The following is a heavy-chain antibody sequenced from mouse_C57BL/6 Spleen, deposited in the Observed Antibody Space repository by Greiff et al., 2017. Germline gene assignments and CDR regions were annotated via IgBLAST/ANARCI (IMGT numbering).Heavy chain of an antibody. CDR2: IHPNSGST. Sequence: VQLQQPGAELVKPGASVKLSCKASGYTFTSYWMHWVKQRPGQGLEWIGMIHPNSGSTNYNEKFKSKATLTVDKSSSTAYMQLSSLTSEDSAVYYCARLGSCLRYFDVWGTGTTVTVSS. CDR1: GYTFTSYW. J-gene: IGHJ1*03. V-gene: IGHV1-64*01. CDR3: ARLGSCLRYFDV. D-gene: IGHD1-1*02.